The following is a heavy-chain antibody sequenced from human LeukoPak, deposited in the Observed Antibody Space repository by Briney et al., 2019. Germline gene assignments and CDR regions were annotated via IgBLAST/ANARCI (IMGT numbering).Heavy chain of an antibody. CDR3: ARNGFCSGAYCYGYYYYMDL. D-gene: IGHD2-15*01. CDR2: ISSSSSYI. J-gene: IGHJ6*03. V-gene: IGHV3-21*01. Sequence: GGSLRLSCAASGFTFSSYSMNWVRQAPGKGLEWVSSISSSSSYIYYADSVKGRFTISRDNAKNSLYLQMNSLRAEDTAVYYCARNGFCSGAYCYGYYYYMDLWGKGTTVTVSS. CDR1: GFTFSSYS.